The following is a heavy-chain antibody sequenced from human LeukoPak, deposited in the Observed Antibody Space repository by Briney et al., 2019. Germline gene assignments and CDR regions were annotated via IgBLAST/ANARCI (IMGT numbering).Heavy chain of an antibody. J-gene: IGHJ3*02. CDR1: GFTFSPYS. CDR2: IDSSSGTI. V-gene: IGHV3-48*01. D-gene: IGHD3-22*01. CDR3: ARVRSSYYYESSGYYHYDAFDI. Sequence: GGSLRLSCAASGFTFSPYSMNWLRQAPGKGLEWVSYIDSSSGTIYYADSVRGRFTISGDNAKNSLYLQMNSLRAEDTAVYYCARVRSSYYYESSGYYHYDAFDIWGQGTMVTVSS.